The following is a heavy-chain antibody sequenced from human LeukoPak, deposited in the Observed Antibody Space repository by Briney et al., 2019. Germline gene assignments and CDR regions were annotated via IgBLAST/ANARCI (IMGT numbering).Heavy chain of an antibody. CDR2: IYYSGST. V-gene: IGHV4-39*07. CDR3: ARDSRINWFDP. D-gene: IGHD1-14*01. J-gene: IGHJ5*02. Sequence: ETLSLTCTVSGGSISSSSYYWGWIRQPPGKGLEWIGNIYYSGSTYYNPSLKSRVTMSVDTSKNQFSLKLSSVTAADTAVYYCARDSRINWFDPWGQGTLVTVSS. CDR1: GGSISSSSYY.